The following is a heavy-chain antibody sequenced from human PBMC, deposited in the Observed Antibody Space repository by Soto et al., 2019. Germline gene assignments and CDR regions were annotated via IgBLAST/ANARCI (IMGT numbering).Heavy chain of an antibody. D-gene: IGHD3-22*01. CDR2: ISSSSSYI. J-gene: IGHJ4*02. Sequence: EVQLVESGGGLVKPGGSLRLSCAASGFTFSSYSMNWVRQAPGKGLEWVSSISSSSSYIYYADSVKGRFTISRDNAKNSLYLQMNSLRAEDMAVYYCARSKYYYDSSGYSLFDYWGQGTLVTVSS. CDR1: GFTFSSYS. V-gene: IGHV3-21*01. CDR3: ARSKYYYDSSGYSLFDY.